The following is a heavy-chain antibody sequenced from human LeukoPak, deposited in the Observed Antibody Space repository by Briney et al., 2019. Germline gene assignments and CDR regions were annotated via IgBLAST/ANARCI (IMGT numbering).Heavy chain of an antibody. Sequence: GGSLRLSCAAPGFTFSSYWMSWVRQAPGKGLEWVANIKQDGSEKYYVDSVKGRFTISRDNAKNSLYLQMNSLRAEDTAVYYCARERVKVYYYDSSGYYYDYWGQGTLVTVSS. D-gene: IGHD3-22*01. V-gene: IGHV3-7*01. J-gene: IGHJ4*02. CDR1: GFTFSSYW. CDR2: IKQDGSEK. CDR3: ARERVKVYYYDSSGYYYDY.